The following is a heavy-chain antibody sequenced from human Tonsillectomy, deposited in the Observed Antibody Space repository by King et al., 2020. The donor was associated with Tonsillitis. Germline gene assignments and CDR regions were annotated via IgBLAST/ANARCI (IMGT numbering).Heavy chain of an antibody. J-gene: IGHJ4*02. CDR3: TTGVNVGLPGIGY. Sequence: VQLVESGGGLVKPGGSLRLSCVASGFSFSNAWMNWVRQAPGKGLEWVGRVITKAEGATTDLAAPVNDRFAISRDDSRNTLVLQRNRLKTEDGGVYYGTTGVNVGLPGIGYWGQGTPVTVSS. CDR2: VITKAEGATT. V-gene: IGHV3-15*07. CDR1: GFSFSNAW. D-gene: IGHD1-26*01.